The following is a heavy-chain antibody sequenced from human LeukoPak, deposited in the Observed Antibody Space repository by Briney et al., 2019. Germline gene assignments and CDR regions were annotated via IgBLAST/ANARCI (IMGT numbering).Heavy chain of an antibody. CDR3: ARDKEGGLYSSSWSNWFDP. V-gene: IGHV1-46*01. Sequence: GASVKVSCKASGYTFTSYYMHWGRQAPGQGLEWMGIINPSGGSTSYAQKFQGRVTMTRDMSTSTVYMELSSLRSEDTAVYYCARDKEGGLYSSSWSNWFDPWGQGTLVTVSS. J-gene: IGHJ5*02. CDR1: GYTFTSYY. CDR2: INPSGGST. D-gene: IGHD6-13*01.